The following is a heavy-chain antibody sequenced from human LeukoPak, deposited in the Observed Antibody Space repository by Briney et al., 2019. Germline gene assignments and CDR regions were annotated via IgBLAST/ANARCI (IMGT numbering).Heavy chain of an antibody. CDR3: AKDPFGGVSITFDY. CDR2: ISGSGGST. V-gene: IGHV3-23*01. J-gene: IGHJ4*02. Sequence: GGSLRLSCAASGFTFSRYAMSWVRQAPGKGLEWVSSISGSGGSTYYADSVKGRFTISRENSKNTLYLQMNSLRAEDTAVYYCAKDPFGGVSITFDYWGQGSLVTVSS. CDR1: GFTFSRYA. D-gene: IGHD3-16*01.